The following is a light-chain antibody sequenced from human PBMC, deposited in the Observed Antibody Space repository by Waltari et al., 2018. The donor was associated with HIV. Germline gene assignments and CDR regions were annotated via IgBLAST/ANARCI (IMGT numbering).Light chain of an antibody. CDR1: TSNIGNNF. CDR3: ATWDSSLNGVV. V-gene: IGLV1-51*01. Sequence: QSVLTQPPSVSATPGQKVTISCSGSTSNIGNNFVSWYQHIPGTAPKLPIYDNDERPSVIPDRFSGSKSGTSATLGITGLQTGDDADYFCATWDSSLNGVVFGGGTKLTAL. J-gene: IGLJ2*01. CDR2: DND.